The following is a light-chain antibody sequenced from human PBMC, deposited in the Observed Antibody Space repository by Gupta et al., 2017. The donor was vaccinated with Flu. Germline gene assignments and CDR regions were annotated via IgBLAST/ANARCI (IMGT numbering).Light chain of an antibody. V-gene: IGKV2-28*01. J-gene: IGKJ2*03. CDR2: LGS. CDR3: MQALQTG. CDR1: QSLLHSNGYNY. Sequence: DIVMTQSPLSLPVTPGEPASISCRSSQSLLHSNGYNYLDWYLQKPGQSPQLLIYLGSNRASGVPDRFSGSGSGTEFTLKISRVEAEDVGVYYCMQALQTGFGQGTKLEIK.